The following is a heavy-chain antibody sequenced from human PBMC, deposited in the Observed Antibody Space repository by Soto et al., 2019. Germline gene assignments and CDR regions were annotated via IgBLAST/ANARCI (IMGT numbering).Heavy chain of an antibody. D-gene: IGHD3-10*01. Sequence: LQLQESGSGLVKPSQTLSLTCAVSGGSISSGGYSWSWIRQPPGKGLEWIGYIYHSGSTYYNPSLKSRVTIAVARSKNQFSLKLSSVTAADPAVYYCASVPGPWGQGTLVTVSS. CDR2: IYHSGST. CDR3: ASVPGP. CDR1: GGSISSGGYS. J-gene: IGHJ5*02. V-gene: IGHV4-30-2*01.